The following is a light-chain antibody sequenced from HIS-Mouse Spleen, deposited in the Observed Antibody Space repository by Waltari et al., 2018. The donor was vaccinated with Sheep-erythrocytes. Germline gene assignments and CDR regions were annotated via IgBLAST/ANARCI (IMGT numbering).Light chain of an antibody. CDR3: SSYAGSNNWV. J-gene: IGLJ3*02. CDR2: EVS. CDR1: SSYVGRYNL. Sequence: QSALTQPASVSGSPGQSITISCTGTSSYVGRYNLVSWYQQHPVKAPKLMIYEVSKRPSGVPDRFSGSKSGNTASLTVSGLQAEDEADYYCSSYAGSNNWVFGGGTKLTVL. V-gene: IGLV2-8*01.